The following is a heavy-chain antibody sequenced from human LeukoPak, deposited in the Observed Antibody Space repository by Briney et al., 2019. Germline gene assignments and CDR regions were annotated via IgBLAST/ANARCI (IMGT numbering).Heavy chain of an antibody. CDR2: INAYNGNT. Sequence: GASVKVSCKASGYTFTNYGLSWVRQAPGQGLEWMGWINAYNGNTNYAQKLQGRVTMTTDTSTTTAYMELRSLRSDDTAIYYCARDSITTAQGVIRGSSDFDYWGQGTLVTVSS. CDR1: GYTFTNYG. J-gene: IGHJ4*02. V-gene: IGHV1-18*04. CDR3: ARDSITTAQGVIRGSSDFDY. D-gene: IGHD3-10*01.